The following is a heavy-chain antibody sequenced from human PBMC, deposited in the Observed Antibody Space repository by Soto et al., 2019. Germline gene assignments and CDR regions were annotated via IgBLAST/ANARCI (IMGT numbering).Heavy chain of an antibody. Sequence: SVKVSCKASGDTFSSYAISWVRQAPGQGLEWMGGISPIFGTANYAQKFQGRVTITADESTSTAYMELSSLRSEDTAVYYCARANSGYDLDYYYYGMDVWGQGTTVTVSS. V-gene: IGHV1-69*13. J-gene: IGHJ6*02. CDR1: GDTFSSYA. CDR3: ARANSGYDLDYYYYGMDV. CDR2: ISPIFGTA. D-gene: IGHD5-12*01.